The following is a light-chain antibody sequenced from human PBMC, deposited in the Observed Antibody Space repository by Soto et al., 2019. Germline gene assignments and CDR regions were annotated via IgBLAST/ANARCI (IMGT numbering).Light chain of an antibody. CDR3: QQRSNSPPWT. CDR2: DAS. Sequence: EMVLTQSPATLSVSPGESATLSCRASQSVRNYLAWYQQKPGQAPRRLIFDASNRATGIPSRFSGSGSGTYFTLTISSLEPEDFAVYYCQQRSNSPPWTFGPGNRVDL. V-gene: IGKV3-11*01. CDR1: QSVRNY. J-gene: IGKJ3*01.